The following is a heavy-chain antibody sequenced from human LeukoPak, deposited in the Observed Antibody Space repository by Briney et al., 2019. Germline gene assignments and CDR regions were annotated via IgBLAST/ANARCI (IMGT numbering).Heavy chain of an antibody. CDR3: ARAYYYDTSATPDY. CDR1: GFAFSSYA. V-gene: IGHV3-23*01. Sequence: GGSLRLSCAASGFAFSSYAMSWVRQAPGKGLEWVSAISGSGGSTYYADSVKGRFTISGDNSKNTLYLQMNSLRAEDTAVYYCARAYYYDTSATPDYWGQGTLVTVSS. J-gene: IGHJ4*02. D-gene: IGHD3-22*01. CDR2: ISGSGGST.